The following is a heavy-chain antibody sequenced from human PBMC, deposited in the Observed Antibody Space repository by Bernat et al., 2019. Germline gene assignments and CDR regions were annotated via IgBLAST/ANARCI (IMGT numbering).Heavy chain of an antibody. Sequence: QVQLVESGGGLVKPGGSLRLSCAASGFRFSDYYMAWIRQAPGKGLEWVSYISSGSRYTDYADSVKGRFTIARDDVKNSLYLQMDSLRAEDTAGYYCASDSPRGDYWGQGTLVTVSS. D-gene: IGHD3-10*01. CDR1: GFRFSDYY. CDR3: ASDSPRGDY. V-gene: IGHV3-11*05. J-gene: IGHJ4*02. CDR2: ISSGSRYT.